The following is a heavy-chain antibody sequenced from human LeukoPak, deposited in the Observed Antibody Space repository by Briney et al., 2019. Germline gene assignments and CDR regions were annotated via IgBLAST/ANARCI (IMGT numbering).Heavy chain of an antibody. J-gene: IGHJ4*02. D-gene: IGHD3-3*01. Sequence: GGSLRLSCVASGFTFSSYSMNWVRQAPGKGLEWVSSISGSSGYIFYANSVKGRFIISRDNAKNSLYLQMNSLRAEDTAVYYCARAGRFLEWSTLPTDYWGQGTLVTVSS. CDR1: GFTFSSYS. CDR3: ARAGRFLEWSTLPTDY. V-gene: IGHV3-21*01. CDR2: ISGSSGYI.